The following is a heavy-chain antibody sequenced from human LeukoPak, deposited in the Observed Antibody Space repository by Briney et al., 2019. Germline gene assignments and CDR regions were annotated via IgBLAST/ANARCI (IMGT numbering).Heavy chain of an antibody. CDR2: ISSTSNYI. V-gene: IGHV3-21*01. CDR3: ARASYSGYDSARGYYFDY. CDR1: GFTFSSYT. Sequence: GGSLRLSCEASGFTFSSYTFNWVRQAPGKGLEWLSSISSTSNYIYYADSVKGRLTVSRDNAKNSLYLQMNSLRAEETAVYFCARASYSGYDSARGYYFDYWGQGTLVTVSS. J-gene: IGHJ4*02. D-gene: IGHD5-12*01.